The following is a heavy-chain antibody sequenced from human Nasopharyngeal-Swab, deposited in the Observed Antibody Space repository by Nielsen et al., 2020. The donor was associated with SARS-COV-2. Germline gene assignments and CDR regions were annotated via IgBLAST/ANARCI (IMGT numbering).Heavy chain of an antibody. CDR2: IWYDGSNK. CDR3: ARSKLATAARSGWFDP. J-gene: IGHJ5*02. D-gene: IGHD6-6*01. V-gene: IGHV3-33*01. Sequence: VRQAPGKGLEWVAVIWYDGSNKYYADSVKGRFTISRDNSKNTLYLQMNSLRAEDTAVYYCARSKLATAARSGWFDPWGQGTLVTVSS.